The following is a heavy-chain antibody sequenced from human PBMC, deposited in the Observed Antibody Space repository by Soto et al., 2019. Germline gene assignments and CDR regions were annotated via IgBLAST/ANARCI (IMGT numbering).Heavy chain of an antibody. J-gene: IGHJ4*02. CDR1: GFTFSDYY. D-gene: IGHD2-2*01. V-gene: IGHV3-11*01. CDR3: AKDLRITPVVPAQSPFDY. CDR2: ISSSGSTR. Sequence: GGSLRLSCAASGFTFSDYYMSWIRQAPGKGLEWVSDISSSGSTRYYADSVKGRFTISRDNAKNTLYLQMNSLRAEDTAVYYCAKDLRITPVVPAQSPFDYWGQGTLVTAPQ.